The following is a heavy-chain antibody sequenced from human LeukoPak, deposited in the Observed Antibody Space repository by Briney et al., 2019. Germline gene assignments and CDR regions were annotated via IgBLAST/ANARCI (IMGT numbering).Heavy chain of an antibody. CDR3: ARDTLGEL. CDR1: GFTFSSYS. CDR2: ISSSSSTI. J-gene: IGHJ4*02. Sequence: PGWSLRLSCAASGFTFSSYSMNWVRQAPGKGRDWVSYISSSSSTIHYPAAVKGRFTISRDNAKNSPYLQMHSLRAEDTAVYYCARDTLGELWGQGTLVTVSS. V-gene: IGHV3-48*01. D-gene: IGHD3-10*01.